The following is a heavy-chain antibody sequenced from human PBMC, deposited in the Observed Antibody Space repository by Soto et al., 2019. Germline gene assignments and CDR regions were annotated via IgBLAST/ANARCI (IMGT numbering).Heavy chain of an antibody. CDR2: ISGTGART. Sequence: GGSLRLSCAASGFKSVDYAMGWVRQAPGKGLEWVAAISGTGARTFYDDSVKGRFTISRDNSRSTLYLQMNSLKTEDTAVYYCTTDRDAVAGMGPEWRSDSFDYWGQGTLVTVSS. CDR3: TTDRDAVAGMGPEWRSDSFDY. D-gene: IGHD6-19*01. V-gene: IGHV3-23*01. J-gene: IGHJ4*02. CDR1: GFKSVDYA.